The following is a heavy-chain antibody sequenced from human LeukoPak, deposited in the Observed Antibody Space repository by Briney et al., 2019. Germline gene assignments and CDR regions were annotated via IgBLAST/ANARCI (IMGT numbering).Heavy chain of an antibody. J-gene: IGHJ4*02. V-gene: IGHV3-30*02. Sequence: GGSLRLSCAASGFTFSSYGMHWVRQAPGKGLEWVAVIRYDGSNKYYGDSVKGRFTISRDNSKDTVYLQMNSLRAEDTAVYYCARDLDNWGQGTLVTVSS. CDR3: ARDLDN. CDR2: IRYDGSNK. CDR1: GFTFSSYG.